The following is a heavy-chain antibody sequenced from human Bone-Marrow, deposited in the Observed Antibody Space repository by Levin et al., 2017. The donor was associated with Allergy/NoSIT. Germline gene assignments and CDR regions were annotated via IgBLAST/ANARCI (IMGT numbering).Heavy chain of an antibody. CDR1: GFTFDVYS. CDR3: AKGGHSSGYWSDAREV. D-gene: IGHD3-22*01. CDR2: ISWNSDYI. V-gene: IGHV3-9*01. Sequence: LSLTCAASGFTFDVYSMHWVRQAPGKGLEWVSSISWNSDYIGYADSVKGRLTISRDNAKNVLSLQMNSLRPEDTALYYCAKGGHSSGYWSDAREVWGQGKMVTVSS. J-gene: IGHJ3*01.